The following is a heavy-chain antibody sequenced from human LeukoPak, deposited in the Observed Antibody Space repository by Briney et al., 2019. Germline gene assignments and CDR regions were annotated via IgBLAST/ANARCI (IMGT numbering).Heavy chain of an antibody. CDR1: GSTFTSYG. CDR3: ARVRSLYCSSTSCSDIDYYYYMDV. J-gene: IGHJ6*03. CDR2: ISAYNGNT. D-gene: IGHD2-2*01. V-gene: IGHV1-18*01. Sequence: ASVKVSCKASGSTFTSYGISWVRQAPGPGLEWMGWISAYNGNTNYAQKLQGRVTMTTDTSTSTAYMELRSLRSDDTAVYYCARVRSLYCSSTSCSDIDYYYYMDVWGKGTTVTVSS.